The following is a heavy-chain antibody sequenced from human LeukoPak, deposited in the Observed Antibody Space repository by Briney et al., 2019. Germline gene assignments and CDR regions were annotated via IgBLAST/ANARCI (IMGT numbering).Heavy chain of an antibody. D-gene: IGHD2-2*01. J-gene: IGHJ4*02. CDR2: IHYSGST. V-gene: IGHV4-39*01. CDR3: ARHLGSTSFHGDACDY. CDR1: ADSISGGYY. Sequence: SESLSLTCPVFADSISGGYYWALIRQPPGKGLERIATIHYSGSTFYNPSLKSRVSISVDTSKHQFSLRLSSVTAADPSVSVCARHLGSTSFHGDACDYWGQGTLVTV.